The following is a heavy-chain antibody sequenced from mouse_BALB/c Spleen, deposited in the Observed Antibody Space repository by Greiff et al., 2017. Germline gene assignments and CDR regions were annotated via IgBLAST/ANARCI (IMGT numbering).Heavy chain of an antibody. D-gene: IGHD1-1*01. CDR3: AIYYYGSSKDYYAMDY. J-gene: IGHJ4*01. CDR1: GFNIKDTY. CDR2: IDPANGNT. V-gene: IGHV14-3*02. Sequence: VHVKQSGAELVKPGASVKLSCTASGFNIKDTYMHWVKQRPEQGLEWIGRIDPANGNTKYDPKFQGKATITADTSSNTAYLQLSSLTSEDTAVYYCAIYYYGSSKDYYAMDYWGQGTSVTVSS.